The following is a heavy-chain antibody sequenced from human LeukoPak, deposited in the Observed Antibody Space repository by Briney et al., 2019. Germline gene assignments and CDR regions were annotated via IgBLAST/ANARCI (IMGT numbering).Heavy chain of an antibody. Sequence: GGSLRLSCAASGFTFSDYYMSWIRQAPAKGLEWVSYISSSGSTIYYADSVKGRFTISRDNSKVTLYLQLNSLRAEDTAIYYCARADGAYQLLSGGLGYWGQGTLVTVSS. V-gene: IGHV3-11*04. D-gene: IGHD2-2*01. CDR1: GFTFSDYY. CDR2: ISSSGSTI. CDR3: ARADGAYQLLSGGLGY. J-gene: IGHJ4*02.